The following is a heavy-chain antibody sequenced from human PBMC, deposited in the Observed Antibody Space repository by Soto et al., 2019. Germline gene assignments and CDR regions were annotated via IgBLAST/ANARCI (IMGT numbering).Heavy chain of an antibody. CDR3: ASGYCSGGSCTPSTYDYYGMDV. J-gene: IGHJ6*02. D-gene: IGHD2-15*01. Sequence: QVQLVESGGGVVQPGRSLRLSCAASGFTFSSYGMHWVRQAPGKGLEWVAVLWSDGSNKYYADSVKGRFTISRDNSKNTLYLQMNSLRADDTAVYYCASGYCSGGSCTPSTYDYYGMDVWGQGTPVTVSS. V-gene: IGHV3-33*01. CDR1: GFTFSSYG. CDR2: LWSDGSNK.